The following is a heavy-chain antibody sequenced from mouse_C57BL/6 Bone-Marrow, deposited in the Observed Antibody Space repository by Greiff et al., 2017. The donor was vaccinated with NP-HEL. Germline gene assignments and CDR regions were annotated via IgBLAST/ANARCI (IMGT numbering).Heavy chain of an antibody. J-gene: IGHJ1*03. Sequence: VQLQQSGAELVKPGASVKLSCTASGFNIKDYYMHWVKQRTEQGLEWIGRIDPEDGETKYDPKFQGKATITADTSYNTAYLQLSSLTSEDTAVYYCAIGNYYGSSYWYVDVWGTGTTVTVSS. CDR1: GFNIKDYY. V-gene: IGHV14-2*01. CDR2: IDPEDGET. D-gene: IGHD1-1*01. CDR3: AIGNYYGSSYWYVDV.